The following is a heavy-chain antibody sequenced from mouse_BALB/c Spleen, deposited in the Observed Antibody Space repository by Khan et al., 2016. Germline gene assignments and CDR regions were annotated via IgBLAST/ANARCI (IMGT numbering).Heavy chain of an antibody. Sequence: VQLQQSGPELVKPGASVKISCKASGYTFTDHNMHWVKQSRGKSLEWIGYIDPYNGGINYNQKFKGKATLTVDKSSSTAFMHLNSLTSEDSAVXCCARCDYDVVWLAYWGQGTLVTVSA. CDR1: GYTFTDHN. CDR2: IDPYNGGI. V-gene: IGHV1S135*01. J-gene: IGHJ3*01. CDR3: ARCDYDVVWLAY. D-gene: IGHD2-4*01.